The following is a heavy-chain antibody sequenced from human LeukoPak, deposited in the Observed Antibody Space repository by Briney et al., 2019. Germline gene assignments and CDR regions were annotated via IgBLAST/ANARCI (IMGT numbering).Heavy chain of an antibody. Sequence: GRSLRLSCAASGFTFDDYAMHWVRQAPGKGLEWVSGISWNSGSIGYADSVKGRFTISRDNAKNSLYLQMNSLRAEDMALYYCAKSTVTTGGFDYWGQGTLVTVSS. CDR3: AKSTVTTGGFDY. J-gene: IGHJ4*02. V-gene: IGHV3-9*03. D-gene: IGHD4-11*01. CDR2: ISWNSGSI. CDR1: GFTFDDYA.